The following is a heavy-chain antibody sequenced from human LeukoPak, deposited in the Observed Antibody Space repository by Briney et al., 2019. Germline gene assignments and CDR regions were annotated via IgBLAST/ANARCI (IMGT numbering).Heavy chain of an antibody. V-gene: IGHV3-74*01. CDR3: ARVSGLGMNEYYQH. J-gene: IGHJ1*01. CDR2: INNDGSDT. Sequence: GGSLRLSCAASGLSFADSWMHWVRQAPGKGLVWVSRINNDGSDTRYADSVGGRFTISRDNAKNTLYLQMNSLRAEDTAVYYCARVSGLGMNEYYQHWGQGTRVTVPS. D-gene: IGHD3-16*01. CDR1: GLSFADSW.